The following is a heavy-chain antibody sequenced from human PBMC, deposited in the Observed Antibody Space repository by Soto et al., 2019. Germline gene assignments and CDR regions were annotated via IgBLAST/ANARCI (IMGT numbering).Heavy chain of an antibody. CDR3: AKPGLTGTAVGTHPWFDA. J-gene: IGHJ5*02. CDR2: ISAGGGTT. Sequence: GGSLRLSCAASGFTFSSFGMHWVRQAPGKGLECVSTISAGGGTTYYADFVKGRFTISRDNSDNTLHLQMNSLRAEDTAVYYCAKPGLTGTAVGTHPWFDAWGPGPLVTVSS. V-gene: IGHV3-23*01. D-gene: IGHD1-7*01. CDR1: GFTFSSFG.